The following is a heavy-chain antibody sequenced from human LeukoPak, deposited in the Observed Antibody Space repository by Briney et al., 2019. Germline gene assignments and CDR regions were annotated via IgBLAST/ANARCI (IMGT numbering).Heavy chain of an antibody. CDR3: ARETYYDFWSGQKGFDY. J-gene: IGHJ4*02. D-gene: IGHD3-3*01. Sequence: PSETLSLTCTVSGGSISSSSYYWGWIRQPPGKGLEWIGEINHSGSTNYNPSLKSRVTISVDTSKNQFSLKLSSVTAADTAVYYCARETYYDFWSGQKGFDYWGQGTLVTVSS. CDR1: GGSISSSSYY. V-gene: IGHV4-39*07. CDR2: INHSGST.